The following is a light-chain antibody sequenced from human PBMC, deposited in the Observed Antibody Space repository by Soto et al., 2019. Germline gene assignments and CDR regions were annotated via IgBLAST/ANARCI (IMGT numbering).Light chain of an antibody. J-gene: IGLJ2*01. V-gene: IGLV1-44*01. Sequence: QSVLTQPPSASGSPGQRITISCSGNSSNIGSNTVNWYQQLPGTAPKLLIYNNNQRPSGVPDRFSGSKSGTSASLAISGLQSEDEADYYCAAWDDSLNGSVVFGGGTKLTV. CDR3: AAWDDSLNGSVV. CDR2: NNN. CDR1: SSNIGSNT.